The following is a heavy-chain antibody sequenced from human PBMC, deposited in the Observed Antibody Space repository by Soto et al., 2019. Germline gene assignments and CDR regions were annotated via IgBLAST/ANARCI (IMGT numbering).Heavy chain of an antibody. J-gene: IGHJ6*03. D-gene: IGHD1-7*01. V-gene: IGHV6-1*01. CDR3: AGTTSLHWYYMVV. CDR2: TYYRSTRWYN. CDR1: GDSVSSNSAA. Sequence: SQTLSLTCAISGDSVSSNSAAWNWIRQSPSRGLEWLGRTYYRSTRWYNDYAVSVKSRIAVTPDTSKNQFSLHLNSVTPEDTAVYYCAGTTSLHWYYMVVWDTGTTVTVSS.